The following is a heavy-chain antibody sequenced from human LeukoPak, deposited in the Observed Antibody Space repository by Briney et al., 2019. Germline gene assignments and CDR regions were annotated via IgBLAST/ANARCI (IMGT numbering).Heavy chain of an antibody. D-gene: IGHD6-13*01. J-gene: IGHJ4*02. CDR2: MNPNSGNT. CDR3: ARGEGGAAGFDY. V-gene: IGHV1-8*03. CDR1: GYTFTSYD. Sequence: ASVKVSCKASGYTFTSYDINWVRQATGQGLEWMGWMNPNSGNTGYAQKFQGRVTITRNTSISTAYMELSSLRSEDTAVYYCARGEGGAAGFDYWGQGTLVTVSS.